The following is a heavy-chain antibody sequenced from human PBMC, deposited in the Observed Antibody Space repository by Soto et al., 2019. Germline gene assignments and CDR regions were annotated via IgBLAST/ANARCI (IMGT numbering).Heavy chain of an antibody. J-gene: IGHJ4*02. V-gene: IGHV3-30*03. D-gene: IGHD2-8*01. CDR3: ASGTNGAFFVY. CDR1: GFTFSSYG. CDR2: ISYDGSNK. Sequence: GGSLRLSCAASGFTFSSYGMHWVRQAPGKGLEWVAVISYDGSNKYYADSVKGRFTISRDNSKNTLYLQMDSLRAEDTAVYYCASGTNGAFFVYWGQGILVTVSS.